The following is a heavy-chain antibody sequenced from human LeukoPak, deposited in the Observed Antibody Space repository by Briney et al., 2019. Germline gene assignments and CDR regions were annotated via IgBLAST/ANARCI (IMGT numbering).Heavy chain of an antibody. J-gene: IGHJ2*01. V-gene: IGHV1-18*01. Sequence: GASVKVSCKASGYTFTSYGISWVRQAPGQGLEWMGWISAYNGNTNYAQRLQGRVTMTTDTSTSTAYMELRSLRSDDTAVYYCAREVPAYWLRNWYFDLWGRGTLVTVSS. D-gene: IGHD5-12*01. CDR1: GYTFTSYG. CDR3: AREVPAYWLRNWYFDL. CDR2: ISAYNGNT.